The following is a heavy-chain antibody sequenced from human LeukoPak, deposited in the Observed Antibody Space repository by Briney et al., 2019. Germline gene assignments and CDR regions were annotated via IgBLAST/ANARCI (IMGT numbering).Heavy chain of an antibody. CDR2: VYYSGST. CDR1: GGSIGSYY. V-gene: IGHV4-59*01. D-gene: IGHD2-2*01. CDR3: VRDAVVPAASPGTHYSYMDV. Sequence: SETLSLTCTVSGGSIGSYYWTWIRQPPRKRLEWIGYVYYSGSTNYNPSLKSRVTISVDTSKNQFSLKLSSLTAADTAVYYCVRDAVVPAASPGTHYSYMDVWGKGTTVTVSS. J-gene: IGHJ6*03.